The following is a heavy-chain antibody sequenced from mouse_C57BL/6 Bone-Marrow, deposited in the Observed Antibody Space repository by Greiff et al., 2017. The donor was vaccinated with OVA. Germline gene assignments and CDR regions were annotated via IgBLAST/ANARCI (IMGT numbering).Heavy chain of an antibody. CDR1: GYTFTGYW. CDR3: ARYGSSFYCYAVDY. CDR2: ILPGSGST. D-gene: IGHD1-1*01. Sequence: VQLQQPGAELMKPGASVKLSCKATGYTFTGYWIEWVKQRPGHGLEWIGEILPGSGSTNYNEKFKGKATFTADNSSNTAYMQLSSLTTEDSAIYYGARYGSSFYCYAVDYWGQGTSVTVSS. V-gene: IGHV1-9*01. J-gene: IGHJ4*01.